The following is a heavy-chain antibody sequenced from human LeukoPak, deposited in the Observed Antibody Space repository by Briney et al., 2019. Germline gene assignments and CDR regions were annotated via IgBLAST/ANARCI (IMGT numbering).Heavy chain of an antibody. CDR3: AGDLYVGSGRNYIAL. J-gene: IGHJ5*02. D-gene: IGHD3-10*01. V-gene: IGHV3-33*01. CDR2: IWHDGSNK. Sequence: GGSLRLSCAASGFTLSTYGMHWVRQAPGKGLEWVAVIWHDGSNKYYADSVKGRFSISRDNPKNTLYLQMNGLRAEDTAVYYCAGDLYVGSGRNYIALWGQGTLVTVSS. CDR1: GFTLSTYG.